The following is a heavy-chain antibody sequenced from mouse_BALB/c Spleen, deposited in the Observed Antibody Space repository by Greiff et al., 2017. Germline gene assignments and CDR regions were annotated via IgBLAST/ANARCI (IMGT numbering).Heavy chain of an antibody. D-gene: IGHD2-14*01. J-gene: IGHJ4*01. CDR3: ARDQDRYDGGYAMDY. CDR2: ISDGGSYT. CDR1: GFTFSDYY. Sequence: EVMLVESGGGLVKPGGSLKLSCAASGFTFSDYYMYWVRQTPEKRLECVATISDGGSYTYYPDSVKGRFTISRDNAKNNLYLQMSSLKSEDTAMYYCARDQDRYDGGYAMDYWGQGTSVTVSS. V-gene: IGHV5-4*02.